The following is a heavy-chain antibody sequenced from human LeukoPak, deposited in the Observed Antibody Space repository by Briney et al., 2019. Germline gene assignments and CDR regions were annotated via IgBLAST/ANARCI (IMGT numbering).Heavy chain of an antibody. Sequence: GGSLRLSCAASGFTFSTNPMSWVRQAPGKGLEWVANIKQDGSEKYYVDSVKGRFTISRDNAKNSLYLQMNSLRAEDTAVYYCARVHCSSTSCYYPSFDYWGQGTLVTVSS. CDR2: IKQDGSEK. J-gene: IGHJ4*02. V-gene: IGHV3-7*01. D-gene: IGHD2-2*01. CDR3: ARVHCSSTSCYYPSFDY. CDR1: GFTFSTNP.